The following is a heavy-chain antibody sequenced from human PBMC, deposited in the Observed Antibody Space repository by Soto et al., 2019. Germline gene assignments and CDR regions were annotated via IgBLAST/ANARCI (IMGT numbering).Heavy chain of an antibody. D-gene: IGHD2-21*02. Sequence: PGGSLRLSCAASGFTFSSYDMHWVRQATGKGLEWVSAIGTAGDTYYPGSVKGRFTISRENAKNSLYLQMNSLRAGDTAVYYCARDGRSAYCGGDCFYGMDVWGQGTTVTVSS. CDR2: IGTAGDT. CDR3: ARDGRSAYCGGDCFYGMDV. CDR1: GFTFSSYD. V-gene: IGHV3-13*01. J-gene: IGHJ6*02.